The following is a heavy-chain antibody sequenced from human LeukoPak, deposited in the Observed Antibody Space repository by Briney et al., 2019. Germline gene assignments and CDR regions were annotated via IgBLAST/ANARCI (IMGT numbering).Heavy chain of an antibody. V-gene: IGHV3-30*18. D-gene: IGHD2-2*02. Sequence: GGSLRLSCAASGFTFSSYGMHWVRQAPGKGLEWVAVISYDGSNKYYADSVKGRFTISRDNSKNTLYLQMNSLRAEDTAVHYCAKVVVPAAIPLWADYWGQGTLVTVSS. CDR1: GFTFSSYG. J-gene: IGHJ4*02. CDR2: ISYDGSNK. CDR3: AKVVVPAAIPLWADY.